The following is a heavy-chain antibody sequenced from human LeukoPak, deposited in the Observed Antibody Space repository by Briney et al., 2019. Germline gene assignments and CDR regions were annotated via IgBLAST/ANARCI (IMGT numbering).Heavy chain of an antibody. CDR3: ARVSRGDSSWRSNWFDP. CDR2: INPNSGGT. D-gene: IGHD3-22*01. Sequence: GASVKVSCKASGYTFTTFGLNWVRQAPGQGLEWMGWINPNSGGTNYAQKFQGRVTMTRDTSISTAYMELSRLRSDDTAVYYCARVSRGDSSWRSNWFDPWGQGTLVTVSS. CDR1: GYTFTTFG. J-gene: IGHJ5*02. V-gene: IGHV1-2*02.